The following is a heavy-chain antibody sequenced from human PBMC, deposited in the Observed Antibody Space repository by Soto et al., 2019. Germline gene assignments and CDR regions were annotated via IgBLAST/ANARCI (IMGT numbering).Heavy chain of an antibody. V-gene: IGHV2-26*01. Sequence: GSGPTLVNPTETLTLTCTVSGFSLSNARMGVSWIRQPPGKALEWLAHIFSNDEKSYSTSLKSRLTISKDTSKSQVVLTMTNMDPVDTATYYCARMDSSGYYRYYFDYWGQGTLVPVSS. D-gene: IGHD3-22*01. CDR3: ARMDSSGYYRYYFDY. J-gene: IGHJ4*02. CDR1: GFSLSNARMG. CDR2: IFSNDEK.